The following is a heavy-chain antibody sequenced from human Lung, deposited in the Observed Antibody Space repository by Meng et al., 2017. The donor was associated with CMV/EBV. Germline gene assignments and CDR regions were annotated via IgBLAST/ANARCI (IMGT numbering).Heavy chain of an antibody. D-gene: IGHD2-21*01. V-gene: IGHV3-21*01. CDR2: ISRSGSYE. CDR1: EITLSTNS. CDR3: ARVRQGVADHYFDY. J-gene: IGHJ4*02. Sequence: GESLKISCAASEITLSTNSMSWVRQAPGKGLEWVSSISRSGSYEYYAASVKGRFAISRDNAKNSLYLQMNSLRVEDTAVYYCARVRQGVADHYFDYWGQGTLVTVSS.